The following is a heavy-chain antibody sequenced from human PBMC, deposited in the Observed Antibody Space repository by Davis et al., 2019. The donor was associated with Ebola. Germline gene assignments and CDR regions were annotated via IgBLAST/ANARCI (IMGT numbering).Heavy chain of an antibody. CDR1: VITFSSYA. Sequence: GESLKISCTDSVITFSSYAMTWVRQAPGKGLEWVSAISGSGGSTYYADSVKGRFTISRDNSKKTLYLQMNSLRAEDTAVYYCAKSGRSFGVVKYHYGMDVWGKGTTVTVSS. CDR3: AKSGRSFGVVKYHYGMDV. J-gene: IGHJ6*04. CDR2: ISGSGGST. D-gene: IGHD3-3*01. V-gene: IGHV3-23*01.